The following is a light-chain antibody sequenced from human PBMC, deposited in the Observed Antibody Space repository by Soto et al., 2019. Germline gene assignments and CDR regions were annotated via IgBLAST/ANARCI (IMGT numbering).Light chain of an antibody. J-gene: IGKJ1*01. CDR2: GAS. CDR3: QQYSNWPPWT. CDR1: QSVSTN. V-gene: IGKV3D-15*01. Sequence: IVMTQSPATLSVSPGQRATLSCRASQSVSTNLAWYQQKPGQAPRLLIYGASTRATGIPARFSGSGSGTEFILTISGLQSDDLAVYYCQQYSNWPPWTFGQGTRVDFK.